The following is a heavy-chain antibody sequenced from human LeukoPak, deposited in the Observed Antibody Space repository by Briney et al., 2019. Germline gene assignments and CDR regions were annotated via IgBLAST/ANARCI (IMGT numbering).Heavy chain of an antibody. J-gene: IGHJ4*02. CDR1: GGSISSGGYY. D-gene: IGHD2-2*01. Sequence: ASETLSLTCTVSGGSISSGGYYWSWIRQPPGKGLEWIGSIYHSGSTYYNPSLKSRVTISVDTSKNQFSLKLSSVTAADTAVYYCAREGPAAAIHDWGQGTLVTVSS. V-gene: IGHV4-39*07. CDR3: AREGPAAAIHD. CDR2: IYHSGST.